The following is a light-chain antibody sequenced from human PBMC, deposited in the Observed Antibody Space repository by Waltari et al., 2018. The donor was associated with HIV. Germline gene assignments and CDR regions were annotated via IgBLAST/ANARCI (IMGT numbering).Light chain of an antibody. J-gene: IGLJ3*02. CDR1: NLRHQY. CDR2: QDT. Sequence: SYDLTQPPSVSVSSGQTATVTCSGVNLRHQYVSSYQPRSGQSPVFVIYQDTKRPPGIPYRFFGSTSENTATLTINETQPLDEAHYSCQAWDSGTIVFGGGTNLTVL. V-gene: IGLV3-1*01. CDR3: QAWDSGTIV.